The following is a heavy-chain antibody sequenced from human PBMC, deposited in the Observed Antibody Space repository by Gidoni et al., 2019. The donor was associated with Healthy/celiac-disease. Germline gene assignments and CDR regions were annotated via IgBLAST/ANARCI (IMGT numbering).Heavy chain of an antibody. D-gene: IGHD1-26*01. CDR3: AWRARSDYYYGMDV. CDR2: IIPIFGTA. Sequence: QVQLVQSGAEVKKPGSSVKVSCKASGGTFSSYASSWVRQAPGQGLEWVGGIIPIFGTANYAQKFQGRVTITADESTSTAYMALSSLRSEDTAVYYCAWRARSDYYYGMDVWGQGTTVTVSS. V-gene: IGHV1-69*01. CDR1: GGTFSSYA. J-gene: IGHJ6*02.